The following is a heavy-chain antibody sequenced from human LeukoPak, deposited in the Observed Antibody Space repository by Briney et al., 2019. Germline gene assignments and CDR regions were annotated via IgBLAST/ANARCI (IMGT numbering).Heavy chain of an antibody. Sequence: ASVKVSCKASGYTFTGYYMHWVRQAPGQGLEWMGWINPNSGGTNYAQKFQGRVTMTRDTSISTAYMELSRLRSDDTAVYYCARDLIHGDKRDYWGQGTLVTVSS. CDR1: GYTFTGYY. D-gene: IGHD4-17*01. CDR2: INPNSGGT. V-gene: IGHV1-2*02. CDR3: ARDLIHGDKRDY. J-gene: IGHJ4*02.